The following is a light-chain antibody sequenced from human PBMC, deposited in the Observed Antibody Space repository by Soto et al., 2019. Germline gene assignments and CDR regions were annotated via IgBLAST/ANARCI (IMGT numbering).Light chain of an antibody. CDR3: SSYTSSSTYVV. Sequence: QSALTQPASVSGSPGQSITISCTGTSSDVGGYNYVSWYQQHPGKAPKLMIYDVSNRPSGVSNRFSGSKSGNTASLTISGFQAEDEADYYCSSYTSSSTYVVFGGGTKLTAL. J-gene: IGLJ2*01. CDR1: SSDVGGYNY. CDR2: DVS. V-gene: IGLV2-14*01.